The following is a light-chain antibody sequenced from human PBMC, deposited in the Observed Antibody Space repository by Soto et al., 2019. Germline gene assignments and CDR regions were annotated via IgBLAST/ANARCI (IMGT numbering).Light chain of an antibody. CDR3: QTWGTGLLV. J-gene: IGLJ3*02. CDR1: SGHSSYA. Sequence: QLVLTQSPSASASLGASVKLTCTLSSGHSSYAIAWHQQQPEKGPRNLMKLNSDGSHSKGDGIPDRFSGSSSGAERYLTISSLQSEDEADYYCQTWGTGLLVFGGGTKVTVL. V-gene: IGLV4-69*01. CDR2: LNSDGSH.